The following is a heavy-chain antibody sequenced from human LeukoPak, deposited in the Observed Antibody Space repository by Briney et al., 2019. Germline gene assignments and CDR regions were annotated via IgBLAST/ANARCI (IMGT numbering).Heavy chain of an antibody. CDR2: ISAYNGNT. Sequence: GASVKVSCKASGYTFTSYGISWVRQAPGQGLEWMGWISAYNGNTNYAQKLQGRVTMTTDTSTSTAYMELRSLRSDDTAVYYCARVFSDYYDSSGYYYWGQGTLVTVS. V-gene: IGHV1-18*01. CDR3: ARVFSDYYDSSGYYY. D-gene: IGHD3-22*01. CDR1: GYTFTSYG. J-gene: IGHJ4*02.